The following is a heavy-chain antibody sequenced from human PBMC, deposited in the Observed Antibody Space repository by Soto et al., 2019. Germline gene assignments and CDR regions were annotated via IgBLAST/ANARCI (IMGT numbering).Heavy chain of an antibody. CDR2: IWYDGSNK. D-gene: IGHD6-19*01. CDR3: ARDSPPYSSGWYYGY. Sequence: PGGSLRLSCAASGFTFSSYGVHWVRQAPGKGLEWVAVIWYDGSNKYYADSVKGRFTISRDNSKNTLYLQMNSLRAEDTAVYYCARDSPPYSSGWYYGYWGQGTLVTVSS. V-gene: IGHV3-33*01. J-gene: IGHJ4*02. CDR1: GFTFSSYG.